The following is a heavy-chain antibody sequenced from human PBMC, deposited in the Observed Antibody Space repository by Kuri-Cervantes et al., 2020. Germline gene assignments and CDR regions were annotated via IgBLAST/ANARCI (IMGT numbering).Heavy chain of an antibody. Sequence: GESLKISCAASGFSVSSKYMSWFRQAPGKGLEWVSLIYSDGTTYYADSVKGRFTISRDNAKNSLYLQMNSLRAEDTAVYYCARVPYCSGGSCHAFDIWGQGTMVTVSS. CDR1: GFSVSSKY. D-gene: IGHD2-15*01. J-gene: IGHJ3*02. CDR3: ARVPYCSGGSCHAFDI. V-gene: IGHV3-53*01. CDR2: IYSDGTT.